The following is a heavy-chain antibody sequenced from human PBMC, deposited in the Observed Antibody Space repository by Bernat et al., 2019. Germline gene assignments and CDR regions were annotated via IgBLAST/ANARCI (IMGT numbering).Heavy chain of an antibody. CDR1: GYTFTSYG. CDR3: ARVYSGYGGD. CDR2: IAYNGNT. J-gene: IGHJ4*02. D-gene: IGHD5-12*01. Sequence: QVQLVQSGAEVKKPGASVKVSCKASGYTFTSYGINWVRQAPGQGLEWVGWIAYNGNTNYAQKLQGRVTMTTDTSTSTAYMELRSLRSDDTAVYYCARVYSGYGGDWGQGTLVTVSS. V-gene: IGHV1-18*01.